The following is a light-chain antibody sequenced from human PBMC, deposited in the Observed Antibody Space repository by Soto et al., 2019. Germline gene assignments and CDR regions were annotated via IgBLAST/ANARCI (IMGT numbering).Light chain of an antibody. J-gene: IGKJ2*01. Sequence: DIQMTQSPSTLSASVGDRVTITCRASQSISSWLAWYQQKPGKAPKLLIYDASSLKSGVPSRFSGSGSGTDFTLTISSLQPEDFATYYCQQSYSTPYTFGQGTKVDIK. CDR3: QQSYSTPYT. CDR1: QSISSW. CDR2: DAS. V-gene: IGKV1-5*01.